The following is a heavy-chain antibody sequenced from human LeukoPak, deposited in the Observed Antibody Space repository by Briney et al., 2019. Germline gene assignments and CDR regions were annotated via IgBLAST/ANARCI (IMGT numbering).Heavy chain of an antibody. V-gene: IGHV3-7*01. J-gene: IGHJ4*02. CDR2: IKQDGSEK. CDR3: AKEHVSAVAGLDY. Sequence: PGGSLRLSCAASGFTFSSYWMSWVRQAPGKGLEWVANIKQDGSEKYYVDSVKGRFTISRDNAKNSLYLQMNSLRAEDTAVYYCAKEHVSAVAGLDYWGQGTLVTVSS. CDR1: GFTFSSYW. D-gene: IGHD6-19*01.